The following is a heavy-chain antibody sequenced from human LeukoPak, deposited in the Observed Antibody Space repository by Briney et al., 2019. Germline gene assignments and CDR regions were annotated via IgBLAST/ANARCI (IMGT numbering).Heavy chain of an antibody. CDR1: GYTFTGYY. Sequence: ASVKVSCKASGYTFTGYYMHWVRQAPGQGLEWMGWINPNSGGTNYAQKFQGRVTMTRDTSISTAYMELSRLRSDDTAVYYCARDGGRPGIAVAGTHYYYYMDVWGKGTTVTVSS. CDR3: ARDGGRPGIAVAGTHYYYYMDV. V-gene: IGHV1-2*02. D-gene: IGHD6-19*01. J-gene: IGHJ6*03. CDR2: INPNSGGT.